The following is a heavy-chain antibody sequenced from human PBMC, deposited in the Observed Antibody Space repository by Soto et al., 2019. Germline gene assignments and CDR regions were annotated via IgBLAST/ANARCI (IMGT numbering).Heavy chain of an antibody. Sequence: PSKTLSLTCTVSGASISGYYWSWIRKSAGKGMEWIGRIYATGTTDYNPSLKSRVMMSVDTSKKQFSLKLRSVTAADTAVYYCARVVGELVGGWFDPWGQGTLVTVSS. CDR3: ARVVGELVGGWFDP. J-gene: IGHJ5*02. V-gene: IGHV4-4*07. CDR2: IYATGTT. CDR1: GASISGYY. D-gene: IGHD3-16*01.